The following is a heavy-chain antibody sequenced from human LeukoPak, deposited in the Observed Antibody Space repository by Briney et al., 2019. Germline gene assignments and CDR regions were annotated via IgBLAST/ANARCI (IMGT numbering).Heavy chain of an antibody. CDR3: ATKDSSNYHYGALDI. V-gene: IGHV4-39*07. CDR1: GGSISSSSYY. Sequence: SETLSLTCTVSGGSISSSSYYWGWIRQPPGKGLEWIGSIYYSGSTYYNPSLNSRVTISVDTSKNQFSLKLRSVTAADTALYYCATKDSSNYHYGALDIWGRGTMVTVSS. D-gene: IGHD3-22*01. J-gene: IGHJ3*02. CDR2: IYYSGST.